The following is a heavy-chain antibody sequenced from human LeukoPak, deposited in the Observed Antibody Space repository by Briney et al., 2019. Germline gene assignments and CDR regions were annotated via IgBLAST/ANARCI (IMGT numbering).Heavy chain of an antibody. J-gene: IGHJ6*02. CDR2: INHSGST. CDR3: ARVRPIVVVPAAILSRLNYYYYYGMDV. Sequence: SETLSLTCAVYGGSFSGYYWSWIRQPPGKGLEWIGEINHSGSTNYNPSLKSRVTISVDTSKNQFSLKLSSVTAADTAVYYCARVRPIVVVPAAILSRLNYYYYYGMDVWGQGTTVTVSS. V-gene: IGHV4-34*01. D-gene: IGHD2-2*01. CDR1: GGSFSGYY.